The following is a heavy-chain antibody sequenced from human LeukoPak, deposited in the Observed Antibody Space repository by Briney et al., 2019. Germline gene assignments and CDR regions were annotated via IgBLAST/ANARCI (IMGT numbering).Heavy chain of an antibody. V-gene: IGHV3-30*04. Sequence: PGGSLRLSCAASGFTFSSYAMHWVRQAPGKGLEWVAVISYDGGNKYYADSVKGRFRISRDNAKNTLYLQMNYLRAEDTAVYYCARGSGLRSSGWYQHYYYHMDVWGKGTTVTVSS. D-gene: IGHD6-19*01. CDR3: ARGSGLRSSGWYQHYYYHMDV. CDR2: ISYDGGNK. CDR1: GFTFSSYA. J-gene: IGHJ6*03.